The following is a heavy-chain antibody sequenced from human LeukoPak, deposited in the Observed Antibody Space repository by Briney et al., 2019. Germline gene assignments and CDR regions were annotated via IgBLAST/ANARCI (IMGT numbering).Heavy chain of an antibody. Sequence: SETLSLTCTVSGGSISSGDYYWSWIRQPPGKGLEWIGYIYYSGSTYYNPSLKCRVTISVDTSKNQFSLKLSSVTAADTAVYYCARGGLDIVVVPAAQNWFDPWGQGTLVTVSS. J-gene: IGHJ5*02. CDR2: IYYSGST. D-gene: IGHD2-2*01. V-gene: IGHV4-30-4*01. CDR3: ARGGLDIVVVPAAQNWFDP. CDR1: GGSISSGDYY.